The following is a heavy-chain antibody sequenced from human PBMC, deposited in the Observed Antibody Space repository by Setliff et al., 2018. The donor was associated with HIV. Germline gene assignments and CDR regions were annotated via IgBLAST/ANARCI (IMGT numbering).Heavy chain of an antibody. CDR3: ARVSSTYWYSIPQNYYYDSSGFGSDPFDI. Sequence: PSETLSLTCAVYGGSFSGYYWSWIRQPPGKGLEWIGEINHSGGTNYKPSLKSRVTMSVDTSKNQFSLKLTSVTAADTAVYYCARVSSTYWYSIPQNYYYDSSGFGSDPFDIWGQGTMVTVSS. D-gene: IGHD3-22*01. V-gene: IGHV4-34*01. J-gene: IGHJ3*02. CDR1: GGSFSGYY. CDR2: INHSGGT.